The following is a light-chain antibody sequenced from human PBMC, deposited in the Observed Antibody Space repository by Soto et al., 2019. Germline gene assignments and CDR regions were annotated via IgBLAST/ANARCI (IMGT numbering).Light chain of an antibody. CDR2: EVS. Sequence: QSVLTQPASVSGSPGQSITISCTGTSSDVGGYDYVSWYQHHPGKAPKLLIFEVSNRPSGVSNRFSGSKSGNTASLTISGLQAEDEADYYCSSNRSDITVVFGGGTQLTVL. CDR3: SSNRSDITVV. V-gene: IGLV2-14*01. J-gene: IGLJ2*01. CDR1: SSDVGGYDY.